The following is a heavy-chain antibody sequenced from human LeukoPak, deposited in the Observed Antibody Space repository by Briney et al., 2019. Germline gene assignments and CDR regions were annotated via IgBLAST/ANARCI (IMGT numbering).Heavy chain of an antibody. Sequence: PGGSLRLSCAASGFTFDSYVMTWVRQAPGKGLEWVSDITTTGGRTYFADSVKGRFTISRDNSRRTVSLQMNSLRVDDTPVYYCVKVFRPGYYDDGLRSFDVWGRGSLVTVSS. D-gene: IGHD3-22*01. CDR1: GFTFDSYV. CDR2: ITTTGGRT. V-gene: IGHV3-23*01. CDR3: VKVFRPGYYDDGLRSFDV. J-gene: IGHJ2*01.